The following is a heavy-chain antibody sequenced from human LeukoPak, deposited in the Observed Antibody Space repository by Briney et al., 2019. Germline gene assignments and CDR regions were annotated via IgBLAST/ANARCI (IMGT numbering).Heavy chain of an antibody. J-gene: IGHJ4*02. D-gene: IGHD6-6*01. CDR1: GGSISSYY. Sequence: SETLSLTCTVSGGSISSYYWSWIRQPPGKGLEWIGYFHYSGSTNYNPSLKSRVTISVDTSKNQFSLKLSSVTAADAAVYYCARLGDSSSRLYYFDYWGQGTLVTVSS. V-gene: IGHV4-59*08. CDR2: FHYSGST. CDR3: ARLGDSSSRLYYFDY.